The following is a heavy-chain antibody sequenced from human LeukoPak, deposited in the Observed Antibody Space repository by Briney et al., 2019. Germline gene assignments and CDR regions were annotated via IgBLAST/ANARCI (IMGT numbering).Heavy chain of an antibody. V-gene: IGHV3-23*01. J-gene: IGHJ6*03. Sequence: GGTLRLSCAASGFTFSGYGMSWVRQAPGKGLKWVSAISGSGGSTYYADSVKGRFTISRDKDKNSVYLQMTGLRAEDTAVYYCARESGSRSYYYYMDVWGKGTTVTVSS. CDR3: ARESGSRSYYYYMDV. CDR2: ISGSGGST. D-gene: IGHD2-2*01. CDR1: GFTFSGYG.